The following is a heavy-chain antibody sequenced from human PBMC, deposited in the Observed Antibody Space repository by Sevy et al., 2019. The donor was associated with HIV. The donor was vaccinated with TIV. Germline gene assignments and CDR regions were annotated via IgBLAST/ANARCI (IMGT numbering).Heavy chain of an antibody. J-gene: IGHJ4*02. Sequence: GESLKISCAASGFTFSSYAMSWVRQAPGKGLEWVSAISGKGGSTYYADSVKGRFTISRDNSKNTLYLQMNSLRAEDTAVYYCAKGDGVLGYWGQGTLVTVSS. D-gene: IGHD2-8*02. CDR3: AKGDGVLGY. V-gene: IGHV3-23*01. CDR2: ISGKGGST. CDR1: GFTFSSYA.